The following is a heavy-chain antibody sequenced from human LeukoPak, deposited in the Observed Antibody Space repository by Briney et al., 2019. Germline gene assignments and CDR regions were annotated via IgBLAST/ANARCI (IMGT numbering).Heavy chain of an antibody. CDR2: IYYSGST. D-gene: IGHD2/OR15-2a*01. CDR1: GGSISRISYY. J-gene: IGHJ4*02. Sequence: SETLSLTCTLSGGSISRISYYCGCVRQPPGEGLEWIGSIYYSGSTYYNPSLKSRVTISVDTSKNQFSLKLSSVTAADTAVYYCARLGSRLDYWGQGTLVTVSS. CDR3: ARLGSRLDY. V-gene: IGHV4-39*01.